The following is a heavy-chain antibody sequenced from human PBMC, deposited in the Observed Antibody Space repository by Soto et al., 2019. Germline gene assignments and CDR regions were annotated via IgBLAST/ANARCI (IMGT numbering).Heavy chain of an antibody. CDR2: ISHDGRNT. CDR3: AVDGVPTSSFRYYYFRF. J-gene: IGHJ4*02. CDR1: ELPFTDYS. D-gene: IGHD3-9*01. Sequence: QAQLVESGGGVVQPGRSLRLSCAASELPFTDYSMHWVRQTADKGLEWVAFISHDGRNTFYSDSVKGRFTISRDDSRSMLFLQMRGVTVEDTAIYYCAVDGVPTSSFRYYYFRFWGRGTLVTVSS. V-gene: IGHV3-30*04.